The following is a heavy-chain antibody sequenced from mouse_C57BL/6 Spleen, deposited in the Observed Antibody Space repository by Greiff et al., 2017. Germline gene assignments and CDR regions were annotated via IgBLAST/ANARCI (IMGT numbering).Heavy chain of an antibody. V-gene: IGHV1-82*01. Sequence: VQLQQSGPELVKPGASVKISCKASGYAFSSSWMNWVKQRPGKGLEWIGRIYPGDGDTNYNGKFKGKATLTADKSSSTAYMQLSSLTSEDSAVYFCARGGYYEAMDYWGQGTSVTVSS. J-gene: IGHJ4*01. CDR1: GYAFSSSW. CDR2: IYPGDGDT. D-gene: IGHD2-3*01. CDR3: ARGGYYEAMDY.